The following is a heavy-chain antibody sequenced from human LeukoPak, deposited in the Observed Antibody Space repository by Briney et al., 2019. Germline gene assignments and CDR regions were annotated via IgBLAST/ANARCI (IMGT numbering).Heavy chain of an antibody. J-gene: IGHJ3*02. Sequence: GGSLRLSCAASGFTVSSGYMSWVRQAPGKGLEWVSVIYSGGSTYYADSVKGRFTISRDNSKNTLYLQMHSLRAEDTAVYYCARGRGAVAGDTFDIWGQGTMVTVSS. D-gene: IGHD6-19*01. CDR1: GFTVSSGY. CDR2: IYSGGST. V-gene: IGHV3-53*01. CDR3: ARGRGAVAGDTFDI.